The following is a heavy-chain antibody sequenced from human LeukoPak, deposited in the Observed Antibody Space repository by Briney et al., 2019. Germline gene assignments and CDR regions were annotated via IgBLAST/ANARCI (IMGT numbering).Heavy chain of an antibody. Sequence: PGGSLRLSCAASGFTFSSYWMHWVRQAPGKGLVWVSRINSDGSSTSYADSVKGRFTISRDNAKNTLYLQMNSLRAEDTAVYYCARARDIVLMVVTDFRGTYYMDVWGKGTTVTVSS. J-gene: IGHJ6*03. D-gene: IGHD2-8*01. V-gene: IGHV3-74*01. CDR3: ARARDIVLMVVTDFRGTYYMDV. CDR1: GFTFSSYW. CDR2: INSDGSST.